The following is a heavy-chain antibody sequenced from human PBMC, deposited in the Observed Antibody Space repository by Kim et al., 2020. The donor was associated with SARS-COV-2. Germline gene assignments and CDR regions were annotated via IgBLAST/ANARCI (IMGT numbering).Heavy chain of an antibody. V-gene: IGHV4-31*03. CDR1: GGSISSGGYY. D-gene: IGHD3-10*01. Sequence: SETLSLTCTVSGGSISSGGYYWSWIRQHPGKGLEWIGYIYYSGSTYYNPSLKSRVTISVDTSKNQFSLKLSSVTAADTAVYYCARASGSGTVLWFRELLSVNWFHPWGQGTLVTVSS. J-gene: IGHJ5*02. CDR3: ARASGSGTVLWFRELLSVNWFHP. CDR2: IYYSGST.